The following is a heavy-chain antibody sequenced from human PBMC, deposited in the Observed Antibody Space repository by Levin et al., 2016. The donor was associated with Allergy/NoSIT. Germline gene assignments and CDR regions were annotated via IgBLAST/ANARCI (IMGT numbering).Heavy chain of an antibody. CDR2: IYYNGNT. D-gene: IGHD3-3*01. J-gene: IGHJ4*02. V-gene: IGHV4-30-4*01. CDR3: ATSDYSTLGY. Sequence: RQAPGKGPEWIGHIYYNGNTYYNPPLKSRVIISVDTSKNQFSLKLSSVTAADAAVYYCATSDYSTLGYWGQGTLVTVSS.